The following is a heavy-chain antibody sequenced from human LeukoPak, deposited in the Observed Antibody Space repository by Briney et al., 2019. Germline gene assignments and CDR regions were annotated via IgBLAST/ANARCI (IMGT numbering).Heavy chain of an antibody. D-gene: IGHD3-9*01. CDR3: ARDRLRYFDWLLSNPDAFDI. J-gene: IGHJ3*02. Sequence: ASVKVSCKASGYTFTGYYMHWVRQAPGQGLEWMGIINPSGGSTSYVQKFQGRVTMTRDTSTSTVYMELSSLRSEDTAVYYCARDRLRYFDWLLSNPDAFDIWGQGTMVTVSS. CDR2: INPSGGST. CDR1: GYTFTGYY. V-gene: IGHV1-46*01.